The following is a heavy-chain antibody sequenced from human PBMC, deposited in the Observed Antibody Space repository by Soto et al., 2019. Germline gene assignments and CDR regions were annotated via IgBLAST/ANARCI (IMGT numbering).Heavy chain of an antibody. CDR1: GFTFSSYA. Sequence: GGSLRLSCAASGFTFSSYAMHWVRQAPGKGLEWVAVISYDGSNKYYADSVKGRFTISRDNAKNMLYLQMNNLRGEDTAVYYCARDRYYDFWSGDSSDYYYYGMDVWGQGTTVTSP. CDR2: ISYDGSNK. CDR3: ARDRYYDFWSGDSSDYYYYGMDV. J-gene: IGHJ6*02. V-gene: IGHV3-30-3*01. D-gene: IGHD3-3*01.